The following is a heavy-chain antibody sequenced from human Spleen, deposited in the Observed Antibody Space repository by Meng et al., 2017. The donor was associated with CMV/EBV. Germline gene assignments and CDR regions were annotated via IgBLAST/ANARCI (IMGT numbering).Heavy chain of an antibody. J-gene: IGHJ6*02. D-gene: IGHD6-13*01. Sequence: GESLKISCAASGFTFGSYSMNWVRQAPGKGLEWVSSISSSSSYIYYADSVKGRFTISRDNAKNSLYLQMNSLRAEDTAVYYCARDEGPSSSWSYYYYGMDVWGQGTTVTVSS. V-gene: IGHV3-21*01. CDR1: GFTFGSYS. CDR3: ARDEGPSSSWSYYYYGMDV. CDR2: ISSSSSYI.